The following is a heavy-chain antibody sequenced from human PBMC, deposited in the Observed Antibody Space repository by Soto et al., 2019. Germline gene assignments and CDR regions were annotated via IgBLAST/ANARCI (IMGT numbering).Heavy chain of an antibody. CDR1: GFTFSSYA. D-gene: IGHD6-19*01. CDR3: ATGTYSSE. J-gene: IGHJ4*02. Sequence: GGSLRLSCAASGFTFSSYAMHWVRQAPGKGLEWVAVISYDGSNKYYADSVKGRFTISRDNSKNTLYLQMNSLRAEDTAVYYCATGTYSSEWGQGTLVTAPQ. V-gene: IGHV3-30-3*01. CDR2: ISYDGSNK.